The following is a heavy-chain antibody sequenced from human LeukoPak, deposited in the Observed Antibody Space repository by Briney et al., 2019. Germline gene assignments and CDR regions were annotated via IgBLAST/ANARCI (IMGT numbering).Heavy chain of an antibody. D-gene: IGHD2-15*01. J-gene: IGHJ6*01. V-gene: IGHV1-69*13. CDR3: ARTGGRGTSCNGNNNNYYGMTV. CDR2: IIPIFGTA. CDR1: GGTFSSYA. Sequence: ASVKVSCKASGGTFSSYAISWERQAPGQGLEWMGGIIPIFGTANYAQKFQGRVTITADESTSTAYKELSSLRSEDTAVYYCARTGGRGTSCNGNNNNYYGMTVGGKGPR.